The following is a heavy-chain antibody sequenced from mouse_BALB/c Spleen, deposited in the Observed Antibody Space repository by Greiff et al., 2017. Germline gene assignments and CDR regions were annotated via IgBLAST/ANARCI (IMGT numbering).Heavy chain of an antibody. CDR1: GFNIKDTY. D-gene: IGHD1-1*01. CDR3: ANPVLLLRISDGGFAY. Sequence: EVQLQQSGAELVKPGASVKLSCTATGFNIKDTYMHWVKQRPEQGLEWIGRIDPANGNTKYDPKFQGKATITADTSSNTAYLQLSSLTSEDTAVYYCANPVLLLRISDGGFAYWGQGTLVTVSA. J-gene: IGHJ3*01. V-gene: IGHV14-3*02. CDR2: IDPANGNT.